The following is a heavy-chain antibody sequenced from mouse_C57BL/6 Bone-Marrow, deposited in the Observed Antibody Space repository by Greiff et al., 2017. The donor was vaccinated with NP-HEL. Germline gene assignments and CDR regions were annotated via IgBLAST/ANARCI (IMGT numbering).Heavy chain of an antibody. CDR3: VRTYYDYDEEIKDY. CDR1: GYAFSSYW. V-gene: IGHV1-80*01. Sequence: VQLQQSGAELVKPGASVKISCKASGYAFSSYWMNWVKQRPGKGLEWIGQIYPGDGDTNYNGKFKGKATLTADKSSSTAYKQLSSLTSEDSAVYFGVRTYYDYDEEIKDYWGQGTAVTVSS. J-gene: IGHJ4*01. D-gene: IGHD2-4*01. CDR2: IYPGDGDT.